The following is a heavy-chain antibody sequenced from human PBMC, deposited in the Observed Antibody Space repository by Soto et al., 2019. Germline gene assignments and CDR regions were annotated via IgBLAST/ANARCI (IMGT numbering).Heavy chain of an antibody. CDR1: GYTFTDYY. D-gene: IGHD3-3*01. J-gene: IGHJ6*02. CDR3: ARGSAITSFGVPSCFSKSLDV. Sequence: QVQLVQSGAEVKKPGASVKVSCKPSGYTFTDYYLHWVRQAPGQGLEWMGCISRYSGGTNAAQKFQGRVNMSSNTSISTVYMELNGLRSDDTSRYFCARGSAITSFGVPSCFSKSLDVWGQGTIVIVSS. V-gene: IGHV1-2*02. CDR2: ISRYSGGT.